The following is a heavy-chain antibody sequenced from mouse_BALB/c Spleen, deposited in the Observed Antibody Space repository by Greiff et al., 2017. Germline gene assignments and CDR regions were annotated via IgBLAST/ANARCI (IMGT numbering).Heavy chain of an antibody. CDR1: GFSFTSYD. CDR3: SAGYGYDGYFDV. V-gene: IGHV2-9*02. J-gene: IGHJ1*01. CDR2: IRAGGST. Sequence: VKLVESGPGLVAPSPCLSISCTVSGFSFTSYDVHWVRQPPGKGLEWLGVIRAGGSTNYNSDLMYRLSTSKVNSKSQVFLIMNKLRTDDTAVYYCSAGYGYDGYFDVWGAGTTVTVSS. D-gene: IGHD2-2*01.